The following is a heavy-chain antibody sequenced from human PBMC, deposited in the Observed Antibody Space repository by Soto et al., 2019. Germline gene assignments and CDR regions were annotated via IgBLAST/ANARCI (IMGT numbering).Heavy chain of an antibody. CDR3: ARDGVGKYDIVVVPAAIPYNWFDP. J-gene: IGHJ5*02. V-gene: IGHV1-69*06. CDR1: GGTFSSYA. CDR2: IIPIFGTA. D-gene: IGHD2-2*01. Sequence: QVQLVQSGAEVKKPGSSVKVSCKASGGTFSSYAISWVRQAPGQGLEWMGGIIPIFGTANYAQKFQGRVTITADKATSTAYMELSSLRSEDTAVYYCARDGVGKYDIVVVPAAIPYNWFDPWGQGTLVTVSS.